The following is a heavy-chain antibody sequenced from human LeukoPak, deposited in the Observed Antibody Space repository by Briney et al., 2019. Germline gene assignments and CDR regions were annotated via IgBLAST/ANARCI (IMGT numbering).Heavy chain of an antibody. V-gene: IGHV3-23*01. D-gene: IGHD6-19*01. J-gene: IGHJ4*02. Sequence: GGSLRLSCAASGFAFSSYAMSWVRQAPGKGLEWVSAISGSGGSTYYADSVKGRFTISRDNSKNTLYLQMNSLRAEDTAVYYCARHSSGWHYFDCWGQGALVTASS. CDR2: ISGSGGST. CDR1: GFAFSSYA. CDR3: ARHSSGWHYFDC.